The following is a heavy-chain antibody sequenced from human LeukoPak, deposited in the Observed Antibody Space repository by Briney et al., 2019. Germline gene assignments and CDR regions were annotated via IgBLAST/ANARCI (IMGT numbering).Heavy chain of an antibody. Sequence: GGSLRLSCAASGFTLSSYGMICVRQAPGKGLEWVSRIRASGSTDYADSVKGRFTLSRDNFKSTLYLQMDSLRVEDTAVYFCTRAIDGDSYLGYWGQGTLVTVSS. CDR3: TRAIDGDSYLGY. V-gene: IGHV3-23*01. J-gene: IGHJ4*02. CDR1: GFTLSSYG. CDR2: IRASGST. D-gene: IGHD4-17*01.